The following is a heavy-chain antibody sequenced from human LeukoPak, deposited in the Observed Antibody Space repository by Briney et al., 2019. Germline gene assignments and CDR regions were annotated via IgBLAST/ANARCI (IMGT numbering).Heavy chain of an antibody. CDR1: GFTFSSYW. Sequence: GGSLRLSCAASGFTFSSYWMSWVRQAPGKGLEWVANIKQDGSEKYYVDSVKGRFTISRDNAKNSLYLQMNSLRAEDTAVYYCARDCSSTSWAPHFDYWGQGTLVTVSS. V-gene: IGHV3-7*03. D-gene: IGHD2-2*01. CDR2: IKQDGSEK. CDR3: ARDCSSTSWAPHFDY. J-gene: IGHJ4*02.